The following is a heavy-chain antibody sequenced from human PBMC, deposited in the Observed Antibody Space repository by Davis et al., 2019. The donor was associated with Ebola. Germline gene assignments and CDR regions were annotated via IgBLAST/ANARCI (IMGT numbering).Heavy chain of an antibody. J-gene: IGHJ6*02. Sequence: SQTLSLTCAVSGGSISGYYWNWVRQPAGKGLEWIGRISPTGNTKHNPSLKSRVSMSVDTSKNRFSLRLSSVTAADTAGSYCARDFGYDSSGYYYYFYAMDVWGQGTTVTVSS. V-gene: IGHV4-4*07. CDR3: ARDFGYDSSGYYYYFYAMDV. CDR2: ISPTGNT. D-gene: IGHD3-22*01. CDR1: GGSISGYY.